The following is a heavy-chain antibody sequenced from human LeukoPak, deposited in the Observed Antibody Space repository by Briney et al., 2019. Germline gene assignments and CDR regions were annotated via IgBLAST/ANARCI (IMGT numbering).Heavy chain of an antibody. CDR1: GGSFSGYY. CDR3: ARARFGDQVDY. J-gene: IGHJ4*02. CDR2: IYYSGST. Sequence: SETLSLTCAVYGGSFSGYYWSWIRQPPGKGLEWIGYIYYSGSTYYNPSLKSRVTISVDTSKNQFSLKLSSVTAADTAVYYCARARFGDQVDYWGQGTLVTVSS. V-gene: IGHV4-30-4*01. D-gene: IGHD3-3*01.